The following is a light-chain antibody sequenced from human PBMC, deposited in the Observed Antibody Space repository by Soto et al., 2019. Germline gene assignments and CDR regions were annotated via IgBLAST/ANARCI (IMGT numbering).Light chain of an antibody. CDR3: QSFDTTLNRV. J-gene: IGLJ2*01. CDR2: ANS. CDR1: SSNIGAGYD. V-gene: IGLV1-40*01. Sequence: QSVLTQPPSVSGAPGQRVSISCTGSSSNIGAGYDVHWYKQLPGTAPKLLIYANSNRPSGVPGRFSGSKSGTSASLAITGLQADDEADYYCQSFDTTLNRVFGGGTKLTVL.